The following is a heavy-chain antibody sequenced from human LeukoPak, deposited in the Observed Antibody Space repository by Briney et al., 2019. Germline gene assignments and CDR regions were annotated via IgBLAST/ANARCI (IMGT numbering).Heavy chain of an antibody. CDR1: GGTFRSYA. CDR3: ARDAGSTQTNNWFDP. D-gene: IGHD1/OR15-1a*01. J-gene: IGHJ5*02. V-gene: IGHV1-69*13. CDR2: IIPIFGTA. Sequence: ASVKVSCKACGGTFRSYAISWVRRAPGQGLDWMGGIIPIFGTANYAQKFQGRVTITADESTSTAYMELSSLRSEDTAVYYCARDAGSTQTNNWFDPWGQGTLVTVSS.